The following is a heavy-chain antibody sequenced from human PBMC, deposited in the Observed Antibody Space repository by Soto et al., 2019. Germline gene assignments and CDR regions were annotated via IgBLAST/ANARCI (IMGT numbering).Heavy chain of an antibody. CDR2: INPNSGGT. V-gene: IGHV1-2*04. CDR3: ARVGIAVVGRGGIYYYYGMDV. J-gene: IGHJ6*02. Sequence: ASVKVSCKASGYTFTGYYMHWVRQAPGQGLEWMGWINPNSGGTNYAQKFQGWVTMTRDTSISTAYMELSRLRSDDTAVYYCARVGIAVVGRGGIYYYYGMDVWGQXTTVTVSS. D-gene: IGHD6-19*01. CDR1: GYTFTGYY.